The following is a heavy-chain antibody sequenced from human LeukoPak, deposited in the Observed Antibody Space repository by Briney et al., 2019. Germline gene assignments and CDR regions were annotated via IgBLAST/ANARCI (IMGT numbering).Heavy chain of an antibody. CDR2: FDPEDGET. V-gene: IGHV1-24*01. Sequence: GASVKVSCKVSGYTLTELSMHWVRQAPGKGLEWMGGFDPEDGETIYAQKFQGRVTMTEGTSTDTAYMELSSLRSEDTAVYYCATATKWLVGVDYWGQGILVTVSS. CDR1: GYTLTELS. D-gene: IGHD6-19*01. J-gene: IGHJ4*02. CDR3: ATATKWLVGVDY.